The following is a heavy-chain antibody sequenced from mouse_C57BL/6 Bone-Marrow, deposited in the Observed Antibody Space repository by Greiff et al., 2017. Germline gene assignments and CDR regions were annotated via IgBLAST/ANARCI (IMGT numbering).Heavy chain of an antibody. V-gene: IGHV1-85*01. CDR2: IYPRDGST. J-gene: IGHJ3*01. CDR1: GYTFTSYD. CDR3: ARGNYGSSPDWFAY. Sequence: SGPELVKPGASVKLSCKASGYTFTSYDINWVKQRPGQGLEWIGWIYPRDGSTKYNEKFKGKATLTVDPSSSTAYMELHSLTSEDSAVYFCARGNYGSSPDWFAYWGQGTLVTVSA. D-gene: IGHD1-1*01.